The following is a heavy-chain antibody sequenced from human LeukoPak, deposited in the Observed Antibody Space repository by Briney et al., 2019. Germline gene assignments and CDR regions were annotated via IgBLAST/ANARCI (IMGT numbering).Heavy chain of an antibody. J-gene: IGHJ4*02. Sequence: ASVKVSCTASGYTFTGYYMHWVRQAPGQGLEWMGWINPNSGGANYAQKFQGRVTMTRDTSISTAYMELSRLRSDDTAVYCCARLDDSSGYYYGGDYWGQGTLVTVSS. V-gene: IGHV1-2*02. CDR1: GYTFTGYY. CDR2: INPNSGGA. CDR3: ARLDDSSGYYYGGDY. D-gene: IGHD3-22*01.